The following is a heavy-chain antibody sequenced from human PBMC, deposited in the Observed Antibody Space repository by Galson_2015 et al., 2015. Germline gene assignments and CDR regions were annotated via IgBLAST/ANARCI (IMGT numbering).Heavy chain of an antibody. V-gene: IGHV2-70*11. CDR2: IDWDDDK. CDR1: GFSLSTSGMC. J-gene: IGHJ4*02. Sequence: PALVKRTQTLTLTCTFSGFSLSTSGMCVSWIRQPPGTALEWLARIDWDDDKYYSTSLKTRITIPKETSKNQVVLTMTNMDPVDTATYYCARTQSRLATYYFDYWGQGTLVTVSS. CDR3: ARTQSRLATYYFDY. D-gene: IGHD1-26*01.